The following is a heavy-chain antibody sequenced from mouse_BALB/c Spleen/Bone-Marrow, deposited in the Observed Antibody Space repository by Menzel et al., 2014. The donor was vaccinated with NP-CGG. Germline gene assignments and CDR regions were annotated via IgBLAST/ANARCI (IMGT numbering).Heavy chain of an antibody. CDR3: ARSGSSGYHYYAMDY. J-gene: IGHJ4*01. D-gene: IGHD3-1*01. CDR1: GDSITSGY. V-gene: IGHV3-8*02. Sequence: EVKLVESGPSLVKPSQTLSLTCSVTGDSITSGYWNWIRKFPGNKLEYMGYISYSGSTYYNPSLKSRISITRDTSKNLYYLQLNSVTTKDTATYYCARSGSSGYHYYAMDYWGQGTSDTVSS. CDR2: ISYSGST.